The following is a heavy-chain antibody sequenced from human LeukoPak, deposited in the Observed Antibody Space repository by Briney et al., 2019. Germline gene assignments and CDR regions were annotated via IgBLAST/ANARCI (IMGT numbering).Heavy chain of an antibody. CDR1: GGSISSGIYY. J-gene: IGHJ3*02. D-gene: IGHD3-10*01. CDR2: IYYSGST. CDR3: ARGGLLWFGPKTSDAFDI. Sequence: SETLSLTCTVSGGSISSGIYYWGWIRQPPGKGLEWIGSIYYSGSTYYNPSLKSRVTISVDTSKNQFSLKLSSVTAADTAVYYCARGGLLWFGPKTSDAFDIWGQGTMVTVSS. V-gene: IGHV4-39*01.